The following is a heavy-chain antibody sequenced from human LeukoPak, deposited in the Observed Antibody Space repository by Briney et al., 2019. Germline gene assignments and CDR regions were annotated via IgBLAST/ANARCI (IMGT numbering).Heavy chain of an antibody. CDR3: ARPKIANSREIYFDQ. J-gene: IGHJ4*02. D-gene: IGHD4/OR15-4a*01. Sequence: LAGGSLRLSCAASGFIVSSNFMSWVRQAPGKGLEWVSVIYSHGSTYYADSVKGRFTISRDNSKNTLYLQMSSLRAEDTAVYYCARPKIANSREIYFDQWGQGTLVTVSS. CDR1: GFIVSSNF. CDR2: IYSHGST. V-gene: IGHV3-66*04.